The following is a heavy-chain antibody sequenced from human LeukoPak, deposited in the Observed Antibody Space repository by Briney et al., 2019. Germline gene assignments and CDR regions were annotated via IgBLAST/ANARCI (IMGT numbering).Heavy chain of an antibody. J-gene: IGHJ4*02. Sequence: SVSLSCKASGYSFSAYYMHWVRQAPGQGLEWMGWIDPSSGTSYAQKFQGRVTMTRDTSISTAHMELSRLTSDDTAVYYCTRGGRLEFDYWGQGSLGSASS. V-gene: IGHV1-2*02. CDR1: GYSFSAYY. CDR2: IDPSSGT. D-gene: IGHD3-3*01. CDR3: TRGGRLEFDY.